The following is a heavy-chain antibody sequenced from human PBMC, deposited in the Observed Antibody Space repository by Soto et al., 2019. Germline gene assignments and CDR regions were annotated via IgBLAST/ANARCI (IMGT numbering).Heavy chain of an antibody. CDR1: GFTFSSYG. CDR3: AKESSTHESSIYLDY. D-gene: IGHD2-2*01. V-gene: IGHV3-30*18. CDR2: ISYDGSNK. J-gene: IGHJ4*02. Sequence: GGTLRLSCAASGFTFSSYGMHWVRQAPGKGLEWVAVISYDGSNKYYADSVKGRFTISRDNSKNTLYLQMNSLRAEDTAVYYCAKESSTHESSIYLDYLGQGTLVTVSS.